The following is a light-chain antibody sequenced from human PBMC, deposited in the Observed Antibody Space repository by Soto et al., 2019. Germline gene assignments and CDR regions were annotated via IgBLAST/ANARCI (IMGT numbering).Light chain of an antibody. CDR3: QQSHDFPYT. Sequence: DIQMTQTPSSLSASVGDRVTITCRASQTVSTSLNWYQQKLGKAPNLLIYTAASLQSGAPSRFSGSGSGTDLTLTISSLQPEDFGTYYCQQSHDFPYTFGQGTKVDIK. J-gene: IGKJ2*01. V-gene: IGKV1-39*01. CDR2: TAA. CDR1: QTVSTS.